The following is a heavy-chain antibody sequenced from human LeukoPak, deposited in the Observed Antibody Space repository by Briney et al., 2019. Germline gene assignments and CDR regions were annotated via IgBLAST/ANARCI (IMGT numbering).Heavy chain of an antibody. D-gene: IGHD3-10*01. CDR1: GFTFSGSD. Sequence: GGSLRLSCAASGFTFSGSDIHWVRQASGKGLEWVGHIRWRTNNYATADAASVKGRFTFSRDDSKNTAYIQMNSLKTEDTAVYYCARDRYHGSGSYQDAEGFFDSWGQGTLVTVSS. CDR3: ARDRYHGSGSYQDAEGFFDS. J-gene: IGHJ4*02. CDR2: IRWRTNNYAT. V-gene: IGHV3-73*01.